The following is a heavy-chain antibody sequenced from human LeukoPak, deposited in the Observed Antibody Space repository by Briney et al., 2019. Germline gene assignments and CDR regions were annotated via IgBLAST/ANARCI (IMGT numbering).Heavy chain of an antibody. CDR3: ARVAGMYSSSWYYFDY. V-gene: IGHV4-38-2*01. Sequence: SETLSLTCAVSGYSISSGYYWGWIRQPPGKGLKWIGRIYHSGSTYYNPALKSRVTISVDTSKNQFSLKLSSVTAADTAVYYCARVAGMYSSSWYYFDYWGQGTLVTVSS. J-gene: IGHJ4*02. CDR2: IYHSGST. D-gene: IGHD6-13*01. CDR1: GYSISSGYY.